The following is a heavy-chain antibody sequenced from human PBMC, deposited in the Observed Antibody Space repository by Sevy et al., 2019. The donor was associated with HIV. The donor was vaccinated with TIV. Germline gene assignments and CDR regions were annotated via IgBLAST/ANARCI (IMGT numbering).Heavy chain of an antibody. D-gene: IGHD2-2*01. J-gene: IGHJ3*01. V-gene: IGHV3-74*01. Sequence: GGSLRLSCAASGFTFSNYWMHWVRQAPGKGLVWVSRIKTDGSSRDSADSVKGRFFISIDNAKNLVYLQMDSLRAEDTAVYYCAREGDTVLVPTAVDAFDFWGQGTMVTVSS. CDR1: GFTFSNYW. CDR3: AREGDTVLVPTAVDAFDF. CDR2: IKTDGSSR.